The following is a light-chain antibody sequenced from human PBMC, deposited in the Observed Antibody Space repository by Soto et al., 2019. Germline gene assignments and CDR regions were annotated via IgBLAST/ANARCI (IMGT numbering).Light chain of an antibody. J-gene: IGKJ1*01. V-gene: IGKV1-5*03. Sequence: DIQMTQSPSTLSASVGDRVTITCRASQSISTWLAWYQQKPGKAPKLLIYEASSLGSGVPSRFSGSGSGTEFTLNIISLQPDDFATYYCQQYKSYWTFGQGTKVEI. CDR1: QSISTW. CDR2: EAS. CDR3: QQYKSYWT.